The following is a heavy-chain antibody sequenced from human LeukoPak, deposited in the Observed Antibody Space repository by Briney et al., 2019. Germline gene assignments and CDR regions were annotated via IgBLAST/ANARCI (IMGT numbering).Heavy chain of an antibody. CDR2: ISVFYGHT. CDR3: VREVSAANAGYMDV. CDR1: GYTFTNYG. V-gene: IGHV1-18*01. Sequence: ASVKVSCKASGYTFTNYGISWVRQAPGQGLEWMGWISVFYGHTNYSQNFQGRLTMTTHTSTSTAYLELRSLRSDDTAVYYCVREVSAANAGYMDVWGTGTTVTVSS. D-gene: IGHD6-13*01. J-gene: IGHJ6*03.